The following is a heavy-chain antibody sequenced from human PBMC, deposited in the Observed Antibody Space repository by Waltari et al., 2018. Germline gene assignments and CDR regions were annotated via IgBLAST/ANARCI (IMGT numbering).Heavy chain of an antibody. V-gene: IGHV1-8*02. CDR1: GYTFTSYD. CDR2: MNPNSGNT. J-gene: IGHJ6*02. Sequence: QVQLVQSGAEVKKPGASVKVSCKASGYTFTSYDINWVRQATGPGLEWMGWMNPNSGNTGYAQKFQGRVTMTRNTSISTAYMELSSLRSEDTAVYYCARGYLTGYYNYYYYGMDVWGQGTTVTVSS. CDR3: ARGYLTGYYNYYYYGMDV. D-gene: IGHD3-9*01.